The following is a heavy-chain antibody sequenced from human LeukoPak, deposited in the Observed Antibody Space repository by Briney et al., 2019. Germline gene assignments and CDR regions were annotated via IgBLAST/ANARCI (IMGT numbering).Heavy chain of an antibody. V-gene: IGHV3-23*01. CDR1: GFTFDYSA. D-gene: IGHD3-22*01. J-gene: IGHJ4*02. CDR3: VKGGFTYYDD. Sequence: GGSLRLSCAASGFTFDYSAMTWVRQAPEKGLEWVSTINTGDITFYASSVKGRFTISRDNSKNALFLQMNSLRAEDTAIYYCVKGGFTYYDDWGQGTLVTVSS. CDR2: INTGDIT.